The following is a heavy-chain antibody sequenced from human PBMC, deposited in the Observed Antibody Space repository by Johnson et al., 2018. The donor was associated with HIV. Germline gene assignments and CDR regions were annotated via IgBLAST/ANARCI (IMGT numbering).Heavy chain of an antibody. J-gene: IGHJ3*02. D-gene: IGHD2-2*01. V-gene: IGHV3-30*03. CDR2: ISYDGSNK. CDR3: VRGGLVYQNIHDALDI. Sequence: QVQLVESGGGVVQPGRSLRLSCAASGFTFSSYGMHWVRQAPGKGLEWVAVISYDGSNKYYADSVKGRFTISSDNSTNSLYLQTNSLRAEDTALYYCVRGGLVYQNIHDALDIWGQGTMVTVSS. CDR1: GFTFSSYG.